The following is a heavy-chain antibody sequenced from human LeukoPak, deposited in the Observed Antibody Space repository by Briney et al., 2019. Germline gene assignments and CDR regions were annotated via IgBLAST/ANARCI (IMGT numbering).Heavy chain of an antibody. Sequence: ASVKVSCRASGYIFADYAILWVRQAPGQRLEWLGWINAGNGNTKYSQNFQGRVTLTRDTSATTAPMEMNSLRSEDTALYYCARGRWSATTASYYLDFWGLGTLVTVSS. CDR3: ARGRWSATTASYYLDF. J-gene: IGHJ4*02. V-gene: IGHV1-3*01. CDR2: INAGNGNT. CDR1: GYIFADYA. D-gene: IGHD2-21*02.